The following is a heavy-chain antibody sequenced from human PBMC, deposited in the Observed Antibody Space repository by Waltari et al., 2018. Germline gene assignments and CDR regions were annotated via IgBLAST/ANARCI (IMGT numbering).Heavy chain of an antibody. CDR1: GGTFSSYT. J-gene: IGHJ3*02. D-gene: IGHD3-10*01. CDR2: IIPILGIA. V-gene: IGHV1-69*08. Sequence: QVQLVQSGAEVKKPGSSVKVSCKASGGTFSSYTISWVRQAPGQGLEGMGRIIPILGIANYAQKFQGRVTITADKSTSTAYMELSSLRSEDTAVYYCAREPYYYGSGSYYSDDAFDIWGQGTMVTVSS. CDR3: AREPYYYGSGSYYSDDAFDI.